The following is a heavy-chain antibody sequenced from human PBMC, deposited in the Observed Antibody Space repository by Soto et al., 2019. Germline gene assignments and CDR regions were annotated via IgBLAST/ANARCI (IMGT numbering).Heavy chain of an antibody. V-gene: IGHV2-5*02. D-gene: IGHD3-9*01. CDR1: GFSLTTDGVG. Sequence: QITLKESGPTLVKPTQTLTLTCTFSGFSLTTDGVGVAWIRQPPGKAPEWLALIYWDGLEYKSPSLNSRLTITKDTSKNQVVLRMTNMDPVGTATYYCAHTSRVYFDLDGHWYGNWFDPWGQGTLVTVSS. J-gene: IGHJ5*02. CDR2: IYWDGLE. CDR3: AHTSRVYFDLDGHWYGNWFDP.